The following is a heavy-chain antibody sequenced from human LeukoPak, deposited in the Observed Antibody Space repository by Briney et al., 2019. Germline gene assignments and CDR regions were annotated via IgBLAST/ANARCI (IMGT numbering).Heavy chain of an antibody. V-gene: IGHV4-39*07. J-gene: IGHJ4*02. CDR3: ARGPFLNYYGSGSYVNY. CDR2: INHSGST. CDR1: GGSISSSSYY. D-gene: IGHD3-10*01. Sequence: SETLSLTCTVSGGSISSSSYYWSWIRQPPGKGLEWIGEINHSGSTNYNPSLKSRVTISVDTSKNQFSLKLSSVTAADTAVYYCARGPFLNYYGSGSYVNYWGQGTLVTVSS.